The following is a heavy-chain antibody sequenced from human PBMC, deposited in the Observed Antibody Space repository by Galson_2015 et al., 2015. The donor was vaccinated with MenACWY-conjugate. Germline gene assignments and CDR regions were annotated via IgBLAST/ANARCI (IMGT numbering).Heavy chain of an antibody. Sequence: SLRLSCAASGFTFTSHALHWVRQAPGKGLQWVAVISSGTTGKFYAESVRGRFSISRDNYKNTVSLQMNSLRRDDTALYHCVRAAYAGVWG. V-gene: IGHV3-30*01. D-gene: IGHD2-8*01. J-gene: IGHJ6*01. CDR1: GFTFTSHA. CDR2: ISSGTTGK. CDR3: VRAAYAGV.